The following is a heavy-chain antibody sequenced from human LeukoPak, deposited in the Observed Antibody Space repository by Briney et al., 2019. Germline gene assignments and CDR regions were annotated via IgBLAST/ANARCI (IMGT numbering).Heavy chain of an antibody. D-gene: IGHD5-24*01. V-gene: IGHV1-69*13. CDR1: GGTFSSYA. CDR3: ARGRYIHPDSWDY. Sequence: SVKVSCKASGGTFSSYAISWVRQAPGQGLEWMGGIIPIFGTANYAQKFQGRVTITADESTSTAYMELSSLRSEGTAVYYCARGRYIHPDSWDYWGQGTLVTVSS. J-gene: IGHJ4*02. CDR2: IIPIFGTA.